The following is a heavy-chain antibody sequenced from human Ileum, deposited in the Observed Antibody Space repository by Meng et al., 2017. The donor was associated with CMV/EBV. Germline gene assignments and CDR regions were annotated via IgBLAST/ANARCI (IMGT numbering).Heavy chain of an antibody. J-gene: IGHJ4*02. Sequence: QLHESGPGLVKPSETLSLTCTVPGDSISSGRHFWGWIRQAPGKGLEWIATIHYTETTHYNPSLKSRITISVDTSKNQISLKVNSVTAADTAMYYCAADISTAWFYYWGQGTLVTVSS. CDR1: GDSISSGRHF. V-gene: IGHV4-39*07. CDR2: IHYTETT. D-gene: IGHD2-2*01. CDR3: AADISTAWFYY.